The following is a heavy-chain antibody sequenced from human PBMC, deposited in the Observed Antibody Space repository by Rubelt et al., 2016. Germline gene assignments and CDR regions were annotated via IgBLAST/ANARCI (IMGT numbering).Heavy chain of an antibody. Sequence: QVQLQQWGAGLLKPSETLSLTCGVYGGSFSNNYWSWIRQPPGKGLEWIGEINHSGSTNYNPSLKSRVTISVDTSKNQFSLKLSSVTAADTAVYYCARRGYNSGHSYLDFWGQGTLVTVSS. V-gene: IGHV4-34*01. CDR2: INHSGST. D-gene: IGHD6-19*01. CDR1: GGSFSNNY. J-gene: IGHJ4*02. CDR3: ARRGYNSGHSYLDF.